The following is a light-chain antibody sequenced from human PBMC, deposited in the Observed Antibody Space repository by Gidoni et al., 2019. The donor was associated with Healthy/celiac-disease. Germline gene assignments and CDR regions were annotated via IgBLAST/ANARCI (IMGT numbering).Light chain of an antibody. CDR3: NSRESSGNHWV. CDR2: GKN. Sequence: SSELAQDPAVSVALGQTVRITCQGDSLRSYYASWYQQKPGQAPVVVIYGKNNRPSGIPDRFSGSSSGNTTSLTITGTQAEDEADYYCNSRESSGNHWVFGGGTKLTVL. V-gene: IGLV3-19*01. CDR1: SLRSYY. J-gene: IGLJ3*02.